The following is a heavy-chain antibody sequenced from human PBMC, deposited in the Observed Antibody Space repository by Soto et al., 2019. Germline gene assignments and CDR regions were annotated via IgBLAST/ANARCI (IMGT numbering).Heavy chain of an antibody. D-gene: IGHD5-12*01. CDR2: IYYSGTT. V-gene: IGHV4-59*01. CDR3: ARGRGYSGYESYFDY. Sequence: SETLSLTCTVSGGSISSYYWSWIRQPPGKGLEWIGYIYYSGTTNYNPSLKSRVTISVDMSKNQFSLKLSSVTAADTAVYYCARGRGYSGYESYFDYWGQGTLVTVSS. J-gene: IGHJ4*02. CDR1: GGSISSYY.